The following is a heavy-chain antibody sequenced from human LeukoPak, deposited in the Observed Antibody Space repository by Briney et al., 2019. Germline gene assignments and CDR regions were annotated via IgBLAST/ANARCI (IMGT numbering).Heavy chain of an antibody. Sequence: GGPLRLSCAASGFTFSKYWMTWLRQVPGKGLRWLASIRQDAHVKYYVESVRGRVAIARDNAENSLYLQMNNLRDEDTAVYYCARWADVSGIYYIASWGQGSLVIVSS. V-gene: IGHV3-7*01. CDR2: IRQDAHVK. J-gene: IGHJ4*02. CDR3: ARWADVSGIYYIAS. CDR1: GFTFSKYW. D-gene: IGHD3-10*01.